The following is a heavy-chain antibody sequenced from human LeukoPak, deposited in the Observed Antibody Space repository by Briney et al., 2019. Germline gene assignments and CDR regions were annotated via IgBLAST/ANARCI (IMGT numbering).Heavy chain of an antibody. Sequence: ASETLSLTCTVSGGSISSSSYYWGWIRQPPGKGLEWIGSIYYSGSTYYNPSLKSRVTISVDTSKNQFSLKLSSVTAADTAVYYCARDSDSRGPEDAFDIWGQGTMVTVSS. J-gene: IGHJ3*02. D-gene: IGHD3-22*01. CDR2: IYYSGST. CDR1: GGSISSSSYY. CDR3: ARDSDSRGPEDAFDI. V-gene: IGHV4-39*07.